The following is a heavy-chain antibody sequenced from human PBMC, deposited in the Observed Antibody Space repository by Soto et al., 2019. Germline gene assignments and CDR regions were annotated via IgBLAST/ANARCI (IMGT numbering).Heavy chain of an antibody. D-gene: IGHD1-20*01. CDR1: GGTFSSYA. V-gene: IGHV1-69*04. CDR2: FIPILGIA. J-gene: IGHJ4*02. Sequence: ASVKVSCKASGGTFSSYAISWVRQAPGQGLEWMGRFIPILGIANYAQKFQGRVTITADKSTSTAYMELSSLRSEDTAVYYCARSEVTGTPYWGQGTLVTVSS. CDR3: ARSEVTGTPY.